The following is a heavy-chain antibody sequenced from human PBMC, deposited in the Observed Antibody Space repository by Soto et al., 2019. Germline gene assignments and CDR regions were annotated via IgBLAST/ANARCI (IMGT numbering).Heavy chain of an antibody. J-gene: IGHJ3*02. D-gene: IGHD1-1*01. CDR3: AREYTTGTTTAFDI. V-gene: IGHV1-18*01. Sequence: ASVKVSCKASGYTVTSYGISWVRQAPGQGLEWMGWISAYNGNTNYAQKLQGRGTMTTDTSTSTAYMELRSLRSDDTAVYYCAREYTTGTTTAFDIWGQGTMDTVSS. CDR1: GYTVTSYG. CDR2: ISAYNGNT.